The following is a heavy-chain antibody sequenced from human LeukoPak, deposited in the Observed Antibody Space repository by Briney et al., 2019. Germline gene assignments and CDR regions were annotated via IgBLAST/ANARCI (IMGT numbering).Heavy chain of an antibody. J-gene: IGHJ4*02. D-gene: IGHD3-22*01. CDR2: IRYDGSNK. CDR1: GFSFSSYG. V-gene: IGHV3-30*02. Sequence: GGSLRLSRAASGFSFSSYGMHWVRQAPGKGLEWVAFIRYDGSNKYYADSVKGRFTISRDNSKNTLYLQMNSLRAEDTAVYYCAKDAPYYYDSSGYGVYWGQGTLVTVSS. CDR3: AKDAPYYYDSSGYGVY.